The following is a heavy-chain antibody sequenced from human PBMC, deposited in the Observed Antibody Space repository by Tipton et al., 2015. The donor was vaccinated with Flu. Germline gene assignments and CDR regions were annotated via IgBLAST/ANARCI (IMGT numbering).Heavy chain of an antibody. CDR1: GGSITSDSCY. V-gene: IGHV4-39*01. CDR3: ARIPIFEGGGRHFDY. D-gene: IGHD3-3*01. Sequence: TLSLTCTVSGGSITSDSCYWGWFRQPPGKGLEWIGSIYYSGTTYYSPPLESRLTISVDTSKNHFSLKLSSVTAADTAVYYCARIPIFEGGGRHFDYWGQGTLVTVS. J-gene: IGHJ4*02. CDR2: IYYSGTT.